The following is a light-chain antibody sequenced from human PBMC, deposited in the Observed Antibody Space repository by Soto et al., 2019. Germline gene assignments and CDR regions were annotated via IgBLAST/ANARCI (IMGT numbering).Light chain of an antibody. V-gene: IGLV2-14*03. CDR2: DVN. Sequence: QSVLTQPVSVSGSPGQSITISCTGTISDVGGYNFVSWYQQHPGNAPKLIIYDVNNRPSGVSSRFSGSKSGNTASPTISGLQAEDEADYHCSSYTSTSNVVFGGGTKVTVL. J-gene: IGLJ2*01. CDR3: SSYTSTSNVV. CDR1: ISDVGGYNF.